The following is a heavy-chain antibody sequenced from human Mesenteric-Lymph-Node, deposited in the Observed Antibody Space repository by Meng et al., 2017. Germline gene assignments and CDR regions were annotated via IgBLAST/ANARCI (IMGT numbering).Heavy chain of an antibody. J-gene: IGHJ4*02. V-gene: IGHV1-46*01. CDR1: GYTFTSYY. CDR2: INPSGGST. D-gene: IGHD3-10*01. CDR3: ARGLLWFGELSYYFDY. Sequence: ASVKVSCKASGYTFTSYYMHWVRQAPGQGLEWMGIINPSGGSTSYAQKFQGRVTMTRDTSTSTVYMELSSLRSEDTAVYYCARGLLWFGELSYYFDYWGQGKLVNVAS.